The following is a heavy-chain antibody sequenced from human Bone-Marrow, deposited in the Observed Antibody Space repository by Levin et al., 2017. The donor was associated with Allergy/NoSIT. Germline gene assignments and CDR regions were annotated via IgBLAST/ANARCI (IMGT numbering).Heavy chain of an antibody. Sequence: GESLKISCAASGFSFSAFAMHWFRQAPGKGLEFVASINSGGRTTYYADSVKGRFTISRDNSMNTLYLQMSGLRDEDTAVYYCVKRRYFDSLSHDYWGQGTLVTVSS. CDR3: VKRRYFDSLSHDY. CDR1: GFSFSAFA. J-gene: IGHJ4*02. CDR2: INSGGRTT. D-gene: IGHD3-9*01. V-gene: IGHV3-64D*06.